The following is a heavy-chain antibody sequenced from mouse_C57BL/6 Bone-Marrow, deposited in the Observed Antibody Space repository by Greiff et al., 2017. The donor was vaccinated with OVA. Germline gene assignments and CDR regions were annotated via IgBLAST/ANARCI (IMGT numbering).Heavy chain of an antibody. CDR3: AIRGTVVEDGYYFDY. J-gene: IGHJ2*01. CDR2: IYPGSGNT. D-gene: IGHD1-1*01. V-gene: IGHV1-76*01. CDR1: GYTFTDYY. Sequence: VQLQQSGAELVRPGASVKLSCKASGYTFTDYYINWVKQRPGQGLEWIARIYPGSGNTYYNEKFKGKATLTAEKSSSTAYMQLSSLTSEDSAVYYCAIRGTVVEDGYYFDYWGQGTTLTVSS.